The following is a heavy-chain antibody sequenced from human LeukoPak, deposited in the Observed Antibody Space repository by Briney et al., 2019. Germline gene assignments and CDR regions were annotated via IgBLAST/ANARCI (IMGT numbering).Heavy chain of an antibody. J-gene: IGHJ6*04. D-gene: IGHD3-16*02. CDR2: ISSKGDKT. CDR3: ARDLNYCLGTYREPLGGLDV. V-gene: IGHV3-30*04. CDR1: GFVFRYFT. Sequence: TGGSLRLSCASSGFVFRYFTFHWARQAPGKGLGWVTCISSKGDKTYYADSVRGRFTVSRDNAQNTVYLQMNSLRSDDTAVYYCARDLNYCLGTYREPLGGLDVWGRGTTVTVSS.